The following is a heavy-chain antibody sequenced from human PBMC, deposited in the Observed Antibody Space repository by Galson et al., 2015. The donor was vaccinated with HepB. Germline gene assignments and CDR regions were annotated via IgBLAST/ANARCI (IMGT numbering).Heavy chain of an antibody. Sequence: SLRLSCAASGFTFSSYWMSWVRQAPGKGLEWVSAISGSGGSTYYADSVKGRFTISRDNSKNTLYLQMNSLRAEDTAVYYCAKDPAYSSGYTNFDYWGQGTLVTVSS. V-gene: IGHV3-23*01. J-gene: IGHJ4*02. D-gene: IGHD3-22*01. CDR1: GFTFSSYW. CDR2: ISGSGGST. CDR3: AKDPAYSSGYTNFDY.